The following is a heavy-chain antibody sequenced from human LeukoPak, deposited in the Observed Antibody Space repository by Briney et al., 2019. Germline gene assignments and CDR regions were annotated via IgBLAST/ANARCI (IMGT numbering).Heavy chain of an antibody. D-gene: IGHD1-7*01. CDR3: ARRDWNYEMIDY. J-gene: IGHJ4*02. Sequence: GESLKISCKGSGYSFSTYWIAWVRHVPGEGLEWMGIIYPGDSDTRYSPSFQGQVTISADKSISTAYLQWSSLKASDTAIYYCARRDWNYEMIDYWGQGTLVSVSS. CDR2: IYPGDSDT. CDR1: GYSFSTYW. V-gene: IGHV5-51*01.